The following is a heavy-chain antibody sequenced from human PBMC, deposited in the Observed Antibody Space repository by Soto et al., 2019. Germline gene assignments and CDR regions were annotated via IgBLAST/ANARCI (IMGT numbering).Heavy chain of an antibody. CDR2: IVVGSGNT. CDR1: GFTFTSSA. V-gene: IGHV1-58*01. CDR3: AAAQDIVLVPAAMRDYYYYGMDV. Sequence: QMQLVQSGPEVKKPGTSVKVSCKASGFTFTSSAVQWVRQARGQRLEWIGWIVVGSGNTNYAQKFQERVTITRDMSTSTAYMELSRLRSEDTAVYYCAAAQDIVLVPAAMRDYYYYGMDVWGQGTTVTVSS. D-gene: IGHD2-2*01. J-gene: IGHJ6*02.